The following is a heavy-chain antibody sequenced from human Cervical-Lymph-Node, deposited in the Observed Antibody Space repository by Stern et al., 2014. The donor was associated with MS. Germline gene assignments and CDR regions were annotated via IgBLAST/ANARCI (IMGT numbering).Heavy chain of an antibody. CDR1: GYTFTGYF. CDR3: ARSAIEIAEPGHFDY. J-gene: IGHJ4*02. Sequence: VQLVQSGAEVKKPGASVKVSCKASGYTFTGYFMHWVRQAPGQGLEWMGRIHHHSGSTEYAHKFQGRVTMTRDTSISTAYMELSRLRSDDKAVYYCARSAIEIAEPGHFDYWGQGTLVTVSS. D-gene: IGHD6-13*01. CDR2: IHHHSGST. V-gene: IGHV1-2*06.